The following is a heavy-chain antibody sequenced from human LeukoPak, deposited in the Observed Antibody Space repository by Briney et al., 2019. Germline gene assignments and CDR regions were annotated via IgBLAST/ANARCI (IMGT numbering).Heavy chain of an antibody. CDR1: GYSISSGYY. CDR3: ARVDDSSGYYYADYMDV. Sequence: SETLSLTCAVSGYSISSGYYWGWIRQPPGKGLEWIGNIYHSGSTYYNPSLKSRVTISVDTSKNQFSLKLSSVTAADTAVYYCARVDDSSGYYYADYMDVWGKGTTVTVSS. J-gene: IGHJ6*03. D-gene: IGHD3-22*01. CDR2: IYHSGST. V-gene: IGHV4-38-2*01.